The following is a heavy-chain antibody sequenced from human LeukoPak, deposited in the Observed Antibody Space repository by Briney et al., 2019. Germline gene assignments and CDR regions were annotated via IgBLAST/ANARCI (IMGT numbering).Heavy chain of an antibody. V-gene: IGHV1-2*02. J-gene: IGHJ6*02. CDR1: GYTFTGYY. CDR2: INPNSGGT. D-gene: IGHD3-10*01. Sequence: ASVKVSCKASGYTFTGYYMHWVRQAPGQGLEWMGWINPNSGGTNYAQKFQGRVTMTRDTSISTAYMELSRLRSDDTAVYYCARTSGDMVRGVIDYYYHGMDVWGQGTTVTVSS. CDR3: ARTSGDMVRGVIDYYYHGMDV.